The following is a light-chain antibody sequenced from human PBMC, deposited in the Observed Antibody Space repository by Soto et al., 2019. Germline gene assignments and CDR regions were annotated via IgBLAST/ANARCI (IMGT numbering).Light chain of an antibody. CDR3: QQYDNLPLI. J-gene: IGKJ5*01. Sequence: DIQMTQSPSSLSSSVGDRVTITCRASQSISRYLNWYQQKPGKAPKLLIYDASSLETGVPSRFSGSGSGTDFTLTIRSLQPEDFATYYCQQYDNLPLIFGQGTRLEIK. V-gene: IGKV1-33*01. CDR2: DAS. CDR1: QSISRY.